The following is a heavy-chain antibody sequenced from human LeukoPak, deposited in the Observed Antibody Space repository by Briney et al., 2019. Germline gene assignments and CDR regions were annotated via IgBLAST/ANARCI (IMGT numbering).Heavy chain of an antibody. Sequence: ASVKVSCKASGYTFASYDINWVRQATGQGLEWMGWMNPNSGNTGYAQKFQGRVTITGNTSISTAYMELSSLRSEDTAVYYCARGNYGSGSYYNVPFDYWGQGTLVTVSS. CDR1: GYTFASYD. CDR3: ARGNYGSGSYYNVPFDY. CDR2: MNPNSGNT. V-gene: IGHV1-8*03. J-gene: IGHJ4*02. D-gene: IGHD3-10*01.